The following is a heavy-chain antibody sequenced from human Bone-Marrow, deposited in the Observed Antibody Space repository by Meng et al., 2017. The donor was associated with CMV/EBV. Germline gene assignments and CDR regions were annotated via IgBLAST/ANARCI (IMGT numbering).Heavy chain of an antibody. V-gene: IGHV1-69*05. CDR3: ASRSGVPAAIGLVYYYGMDV. D-gene: IGHD2-2*01. J-gene: IGHJ6*02. Sequence: SVKVSCKTSGYTFTGYFIYWVRQAPGQGLEWMGGFIPIFGTANYAQKFQGRVTITTDESTSTAYMELSSLRSEDTAVYYCASRSGVPAAIGLVYYYGMDVWGQGTTVTVSS. CDR1: GYTFTGYF. CDR2: FIPIFGTA.